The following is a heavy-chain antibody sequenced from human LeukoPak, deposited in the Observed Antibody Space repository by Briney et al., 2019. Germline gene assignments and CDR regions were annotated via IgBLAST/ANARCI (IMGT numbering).Heavy chain of an antibody. V-gene: IGHV4-34*01. D-gene: IGHD3-9*01. Sequence: SETLSVTCAVPGGSSSGYYWSWIRQPPGKGLEWIGEINHSGSTNYIPSLKSRVTISVDTSKNQFSLKLSSVTAADTAVYYCARGRARYSRSPFDYWGQGTLVNGSS. CDR1: GGSSSGYY. J-gene: IGHJ4*02. CDR3: ARGRARYSRSPFDY. CDR2: INHSGST.